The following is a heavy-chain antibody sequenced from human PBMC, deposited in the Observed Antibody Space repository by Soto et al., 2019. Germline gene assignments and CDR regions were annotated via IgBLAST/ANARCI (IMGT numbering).Heavy chain of an antibody. Sequence: PGGSLRLSCVGSGFIFSNNGMHWVRQTPGKGLEWVAFLSYDGSETFYADSVKGRFTVSRDNSKNTLFLHMRNLRRDDTAVYYCSIVRVADSALDHWGQGTLVTAPQ. D-gene: IGHD3-10*02. CDR2: LSYDGSET. V-gene: IGHV3-30*03. J-gene: IGHJ4*02. CDR1: GFIFSNNG. CDR3: SIVRVADSALDH.